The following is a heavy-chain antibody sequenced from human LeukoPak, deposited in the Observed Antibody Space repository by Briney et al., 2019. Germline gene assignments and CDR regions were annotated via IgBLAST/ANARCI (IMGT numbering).Heavy chain of an antibody. J-gene: IGHJ5*02. CDR3: ARYTYDSAGYYFMYH. CDR1: DGSIMCSY. Sequence: SATLSLPFPVPDGSIMCSYWSWGRRPPGKGVEWSAYIFYTGDSNYNPSIKSRVAISLDPSTNPISLKLRSVTAADTAVYYCARYTYDSAGYYFMYHWGQGTLVTVSS. D-gene: IGHD3-22*01. V-gene: IGHV4-59*08. CDR2: IFYTGDS.